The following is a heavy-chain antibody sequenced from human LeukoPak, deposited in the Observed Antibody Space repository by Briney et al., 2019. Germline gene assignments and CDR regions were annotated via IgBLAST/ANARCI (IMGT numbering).Heavy chain of an antibody. V-gene: IGHV4-39*07. CDR1: GGSISSSSYY. J-gene: IGHJ4*02. D-gene: IGHD3-10*01. Sequence: SETLSLTCTVSGGSISSSSYYWGWIRQPPGKGLEWIGSIYYSGSTYYNPSLKSRVTISVDTSKNQFSLKLSSVTAADTAVYCCARGLGSGSYYHYWGQGTLVTVSS. CDR2: IYYSGST. CDR3: ARGLGSGSYYHY.